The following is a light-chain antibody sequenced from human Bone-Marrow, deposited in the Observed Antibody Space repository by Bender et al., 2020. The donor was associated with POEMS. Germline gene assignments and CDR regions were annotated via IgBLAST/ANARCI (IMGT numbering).Light chain of an antibody. V-gene: IGLV1-44*01. J-gene: IGLJ3*02. CDR2: SNN. CDR3: AAWDGSLDAWV. Sequence: QSVLTQPPSASGTPGQRVTISCSGSSSDIGSNSVQWLQQLPNKAPKLLIYSNNQRPSGVPDRFSGSRSGTSASLAISGLQSEDEADYYCAAWDGSLDAWVFGGGTKLTVL. CDR1: SSDIGSNS.